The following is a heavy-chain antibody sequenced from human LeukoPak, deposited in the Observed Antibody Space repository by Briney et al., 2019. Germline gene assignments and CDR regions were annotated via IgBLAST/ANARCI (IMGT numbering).Heavy chain of an antibody. CDR2: IYYSGSS. CDR1: GGSISSGDYY. D-gene: IGHD4-23*01. V-gene: IGHV4-30-4*01. J-gene: IGHJ4*02. Sequence: SETLSLTCTVSGGSISSGDYYWSWIRQPPGMGLEWIGYIYYSGSSYYNPSLKSRVTISVDTSKNQFSLKLSSVTAADTAVYYCARESYSTVVKKSFDYWGQGTLVTVSS. CDR3: ARESYSTVVKKSFDY.